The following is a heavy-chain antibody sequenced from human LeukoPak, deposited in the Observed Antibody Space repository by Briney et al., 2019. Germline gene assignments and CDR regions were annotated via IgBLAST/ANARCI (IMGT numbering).Heavy chain of an antibody. CDR2: INHNGNVN. CDR1: GFTFSSYW. CDR3: ARGGGLDV. D-gene: IGHD3-16*01. Sequence: GGSLRLSCAASGFTFSSYWMNWARQAPGKGRDWLASINHNGNVNYYVDSVKGRFTISRDNAKNSLYLQMSNLRAEDTAVYFCARGGGLDVWGQGATVTVSS. J-gene: IGHJ6*02. V-gene: IGHV3-7*03.